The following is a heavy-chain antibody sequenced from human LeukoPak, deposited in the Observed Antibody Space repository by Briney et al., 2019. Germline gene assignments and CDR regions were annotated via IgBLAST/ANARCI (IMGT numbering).Heavy chain of an antibody. CDR1: GGSISSSNYY. J-gene: IGHJ4*02. Sequence: SETLSLTCTVSGGSISSSNYYWGWIRQPPGKGLEWIGSIDYSGSTFYNPSLKSRVTISLDTSKNQFSLKLSSVTAADTAVYYCARGQGTVTTHWGQGTLVTVSS. CDR3: ARGQGTVTTH. V-gene: IGHV4-39*07. CDR2: IDYSGST. D-gene: IGHD4-17*01.